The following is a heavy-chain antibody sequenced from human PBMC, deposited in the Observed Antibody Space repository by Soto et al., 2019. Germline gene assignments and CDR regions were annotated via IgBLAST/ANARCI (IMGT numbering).Heavy chain of an antibody. CDR1: GGSISSYY. Sequence: SETLSLTCTVSGGSISSYYWSWIRQPAGKGLEWIGRIYTSGSTNYNPSLKSRVTMSVDTSKNQFSLKLSSVTAADTAVYYCARGDRSYSNNWFDPWGQGTLVTVSS. CDR3: ARGDRSYSNNWFDP. J-gene: IGHJ5*02. CDR2: IYTSGST. D-gene: IGHD1-26*01. V-gene: IGHV4-4*07.